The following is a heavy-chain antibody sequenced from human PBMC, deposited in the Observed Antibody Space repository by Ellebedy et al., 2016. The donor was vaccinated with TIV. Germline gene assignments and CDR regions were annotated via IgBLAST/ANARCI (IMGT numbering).Heavy chain of an antibody. CDR2: IFYSGAS. V-gene: IGHV4-59*01. D-gene: IGHD1-1*01. J-gene: IGHJ6*02. CDR3: ATRTTVPKDLYAMDV. CDR1: GGSIGSYY. Sequence: SETLSLTXTLSGGSIGSYYWTWIRQPPGKGLEWIGNIFYSGASNRNSSLKGRLTLSIDTSKNQFSLILKSVTAADTAVYYCATRTTVPKDLYAMDVWGQGTTVIVSS.